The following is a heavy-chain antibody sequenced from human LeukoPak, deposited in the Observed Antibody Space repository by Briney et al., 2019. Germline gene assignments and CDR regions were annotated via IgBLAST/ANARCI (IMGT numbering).Heavy chain of an antibody. CDR3: AKGGSGPDHFDY. D-gene: IGHD2-15*01. CDR1: GFTFSSYV. Sequence: PGGSLRLSCAASGFTFSSYVMSWVRQAPGKGLEWVSAISGSGGSTYYADSVKGRFTISRDNSKNTLYLQMNSLRAEDTAVYYCAKGGSGPDHFDYWGQGTLVTVSS. V-gene: IGHV3-23*01. CDR2: ISGSGGST. J-gene: IGHJ4*02.